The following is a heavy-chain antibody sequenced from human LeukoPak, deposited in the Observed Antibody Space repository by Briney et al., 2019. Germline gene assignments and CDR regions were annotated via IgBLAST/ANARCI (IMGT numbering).Heavy chain of an antibody. CDR1: GGSISSYY. Sequence: SETLSLTCTVSGGSISSYYWSWIRQPPGKGLEWIGYIYYSGSTNYNPSLKSRVTISVDTSKNQFSLKLSSVTAADTAVYYCAGGIAVAGIDYWGQGTQVTVSS. J-gene: IGHJ4*02. D-gene: IGHD6-19*01. V-gene: IGHV4-59*08. CDR3: AGGIAVAGIDY. CDR2: IYYSGST.